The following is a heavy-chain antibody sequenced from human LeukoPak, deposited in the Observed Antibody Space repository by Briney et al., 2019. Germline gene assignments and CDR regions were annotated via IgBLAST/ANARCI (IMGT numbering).Heavy chain of an antibody. V-gene: IGHV4-34*01. J-gene: IGHJ6*02. Sequence: SETLSLTCAVYGGSFSGYYWSWIRQPPGKGLEWIGEINHSGRTKYNPSLKSRVTISVDTSKNQFSLKLSFVTAADTAVYYCAKARLGYIQYYYYGMDVWGQGTTVTVSS. CDR3: AKARLGYIQYYYYGMDV. CDR1: GGSFSGYY. D-gene: IGHD5-24*01. CDR2: INHSGRT.